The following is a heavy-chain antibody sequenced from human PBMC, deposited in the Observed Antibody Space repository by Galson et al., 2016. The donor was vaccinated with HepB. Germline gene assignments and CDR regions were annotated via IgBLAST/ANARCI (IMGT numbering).Heavy chain of an antibody. D-gene: IGHD5-18*01. CDR2: IYDTGNT. Sequence: ETLSLTCTVSSGSVSGYYWSWIRQPPGKGLEWIGHIYDTGNTKYNPSLKSRLTISIDTSKDQFSLKLSSVTAADTAVYYCARLFRLWDGFFDYWGQGTLVTVSS. J-gene: IGHJ4*02. V-gene: IGHV4-59*08. CDR3: ARLFRLWDGFFDY. CDR1: SGSVSGYY.